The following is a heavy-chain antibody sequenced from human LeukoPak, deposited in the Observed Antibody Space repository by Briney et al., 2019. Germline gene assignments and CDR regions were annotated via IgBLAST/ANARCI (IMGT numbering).Heavy chain of an antibody. CDR2: ISGSGGST. Sequence: GGSLRLSCAASGFTFSSYAMSRVRQAPGKGLEWVSAISGSGGSTYYADSVKGRFTISRDNSKNTLYLQMNSLRAEDTAVYYCAKDSGYCSSTSCPYYFDYWGQGTLVTVSS. CDR1: GFTFSSYA. J-gene: IGHJ4*02. D-gene: IGHD2-2*01. V-gene: IGHV3-23*01. CDR3: AKDSGYCSSTSCPYYFDY.